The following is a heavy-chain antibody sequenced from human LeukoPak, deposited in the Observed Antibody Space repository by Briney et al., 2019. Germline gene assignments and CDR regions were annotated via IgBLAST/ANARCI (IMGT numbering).Heavy chain of an antibody. Sequence: KSSQTLSLTCAISGDSVSSNSAAWNWIRRSPSRGLEWLGRTYYRSKWYNDYAVSVKSRITINPDTSKNQFSLQLNSVTPEDTAVYYCAVEMATIDAFDIWGQGTMVTVSS. D-gene: IGHD5-24*01. V-gene: IGHV6-1*01. CDR1: GDSVSSNSAA. J-gene: IGHJ3*02. CDR3: AVEMATIDAFDI. CDR2: TYYRSKWYN.